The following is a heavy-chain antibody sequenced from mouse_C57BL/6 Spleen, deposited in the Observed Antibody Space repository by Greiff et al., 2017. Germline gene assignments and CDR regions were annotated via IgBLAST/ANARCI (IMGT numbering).Heavy chain of an antibody. V-gene: IGHV1-7*01. D-gene: IGHD2-4*01. J-gene: IGHJ4*01. CDR3: ARKREYDYGHYYAMDY. CDR2: INPSSGYT. CDR1: GYTFTSYW. Sequence: QVQLQQSGAELAKPGASVKLSCKASGYTFTSYWMHWVKQRPGQGLEWIGYINPSSGYTKYNQKFKDKDTLTADKSSSTAYMQLSSLTYEDSAVYYCARKREYDYGHYYAMDYWGQGTSVTVSS.